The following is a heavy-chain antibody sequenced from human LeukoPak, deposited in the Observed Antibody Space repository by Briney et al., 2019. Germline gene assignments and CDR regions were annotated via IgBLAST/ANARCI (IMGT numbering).Heavy chain of an antibody. CDR1: GFTFNTYP. Sequence: GGSLRLSCAASGFTFNTYPMHWVRRAPGKGLEWVAVISYDGSNKNYADSVKGRFAISRDNSWNTLYLQMNSLREEDTAVYYCARDAISRGSGAYCDCWGQGALVTVSS. CDR2: ISYDGSNK. J-gene: IGHJ4*02. CDR3: ARDAISRGSGAYCDC. V-gene: IGHV3-30*01. D-gene: IGHD3-10*01.